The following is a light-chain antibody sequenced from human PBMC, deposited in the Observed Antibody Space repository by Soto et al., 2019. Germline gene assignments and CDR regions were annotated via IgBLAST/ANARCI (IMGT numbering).Light chain of an antibody. CDR2: DAS. CDR1: QSVSSY. Sequence: EIVLTQSPATLSLSPGERATLSCRASQSVSSYLAWYQQKPGQAPMLLIYDASNRATGIPARFSGSGSGTDFTLTISSLEPEDFAVYYCQQRSNSFGPWTKVDIK. J-gene: IGKJ3*01. V-gene: IGKV3-11*01. CDR3: QQRSNS.